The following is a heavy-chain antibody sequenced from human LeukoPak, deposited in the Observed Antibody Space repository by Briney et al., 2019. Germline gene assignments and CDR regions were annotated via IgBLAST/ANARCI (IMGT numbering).Heavy chain of an antibody. V-gene: IGHV3-21*03. D-gene: IGHD1-26*01. CDR2: ISYSGRYK. CDR3: ARDQYNGTRIRPLNFDY. CDR1: GFTVSTNY. Sequence: GGSLRLSCAASGFTVSTNYMSWVRQAPGNGLEWVSSISYSGRYKYYADIVKGRFTISRDNGKNSLYLQMNSLRGEDTGVYFCARDQYNGTRIRPLNFDYWGRGTLVTVSS. J-gene: IGHJ4*02.